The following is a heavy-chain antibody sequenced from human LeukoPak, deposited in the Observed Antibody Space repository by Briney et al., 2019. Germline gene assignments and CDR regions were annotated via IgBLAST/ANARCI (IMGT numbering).Heavy chain of an antibody. V-gene: IGHV4-31*03. J-gene: IGHJ3*02. CDR1: GGSISSGGYY. Sequence: SETLSLTCTVSGGSISSGGYYWSWIRQHPGKGLEWIGYIYYSGSTYYNPSLKSRVTISVDTSKNQFSLKLSSVTAADTAGYYCARDGPGAFDIWGQGTMVTVSS. CDR3: ARDGPGAFDI. CDR2: IYYSGST.